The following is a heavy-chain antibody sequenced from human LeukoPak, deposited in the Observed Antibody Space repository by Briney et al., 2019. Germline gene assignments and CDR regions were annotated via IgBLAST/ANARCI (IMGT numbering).Heavy chain of an antibody. V-gene: IGHV4-59*08. CDR3: ARQGELAIDY. Sequence: SETLSLTCTVSGGSISNYYWSWIRQPPGKGLEWIGYIYYSGSTNYNPSLKSRVTISVDTSKNQFSLNLSSVTAADTAVYYCARQGELAIDYWGQGTLVTVSS. CDR2: IYYSGST. J-gene: IGHJ4*02. D-gene: IGHD1-26*01. CDR1: GGSISNYY.